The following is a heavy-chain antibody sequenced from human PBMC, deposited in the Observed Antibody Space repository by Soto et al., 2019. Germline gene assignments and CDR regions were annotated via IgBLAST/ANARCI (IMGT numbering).Heavy chain of an antibody. J-gene: IGHJ4*02. V-gene: IGHV4-61*01. CDR2: IYYSGST. CDR1: GGSVSSGSYY. D-gene: IGHD5-18*01. Sequence: KPSETLSLTCTVSGGSVSSGSYYWSWIRQPPGKGLEWIGYIYYSGSTNYNPSLKSRVTISVDTSKNQFSLKLSSVTAADTAVYCCARRRYSYGPYFDYWGQGTLVTVSS. CDR3: ARRRYSYGPYFDY.